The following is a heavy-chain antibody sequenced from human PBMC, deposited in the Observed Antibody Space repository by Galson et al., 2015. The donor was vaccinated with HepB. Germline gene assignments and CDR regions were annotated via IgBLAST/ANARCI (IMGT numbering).Heavy chain of an antibody. V-gene: IGHV1-24*01. J-gene: IGHJ3*02. CDR1: GYTLTELS. CDR2: FDPEDGET. CDR3: ATWNWEISYYDSRSKAFDI. Sequence: SVKVSCKVSGYTLTELSMHWVRQAPGKGLEWMGGFDPEDGETIYAQKFQGRVTMTEDTSTDTAYMELSSLRSEDTAVYYCATWNWEISYYDSRSKAFDIWGQGTMVTVSS. D-gene: IGHD3-22*01.